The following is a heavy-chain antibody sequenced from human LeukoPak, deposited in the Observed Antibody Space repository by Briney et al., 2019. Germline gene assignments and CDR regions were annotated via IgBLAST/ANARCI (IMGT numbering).Heavy chain of an antibody. V-gene: IGHV3-21*04. CDR2: ISSSSSYI. D-gene: IGHD3-22*01. CDR3: AKDIAYDSRKTFDY. Sequence: GGSLRLSCSASGFTLSIYSMNWLPHAPGKGRVCVSSISSSSSYIYYADSVKGRFTISRDNAKNSLYLQMNSLRAEDTALYYCAKDIAYDSRKTFDYWGQGTLVTVSS. CDR1: GFTLSIYS. J-gene: IGHJ4*02.